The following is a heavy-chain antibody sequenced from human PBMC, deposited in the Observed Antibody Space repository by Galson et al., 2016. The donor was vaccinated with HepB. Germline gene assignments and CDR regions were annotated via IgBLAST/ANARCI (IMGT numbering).Heavy chain of an antibody. CDR1: GYTFSQYS. Sequence: SVKVSCKASGYTFSQYSMHWVRQAPGQRLEWMGWINPVNGYTKYSQNFQGRITITRDTSTSTVYMDLRSLTSEDTAFYYCSRAKIVTSSFGNWGQGTLVTVSS. V-gene: IGHV1-3*01. CDR3: SRAKIVTSSFGN. J-gene: IGHJ4*02. D-gene: IGHD4-11*01. CDR2: INPVNGYT.